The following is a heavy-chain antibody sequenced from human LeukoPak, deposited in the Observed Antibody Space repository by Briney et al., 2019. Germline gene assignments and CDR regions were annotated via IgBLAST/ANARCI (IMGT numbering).Heavy chain of an antibody. J-gene: IGHJ4*02. Sequence: GRSLRLSCVASGFTFSSYGMLWVRQARGKGLEWVLGISGSGGTTYYADSVRGRFTVSRDNSKNTLYLQKNSLRAEDTAVYNCAKWAPYCSSTSCYIAYWGQGPLVTLSS. CDR2: ISGSGGTT. V-gene: IGHV3-23*01. D-gene: IGHD2-2*02. CDR1: GFTFSSYG. CDR3: AKWAPYCSSTSCYIAY.